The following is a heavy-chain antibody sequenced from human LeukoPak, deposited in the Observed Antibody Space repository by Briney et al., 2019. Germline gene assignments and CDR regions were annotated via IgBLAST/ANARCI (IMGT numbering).Heavy chain of an antibody. Sequence: SGPALVKPTQTLTLTCTFSGFSLSTSGMCVSWIRQPPGKALEWLARINWDDDKYYSTSLKTRLTISEDTSKNQVVLTMTNMDPVDTATYYCARQYSSGWYWNYWGQGTLVTVSS. D-gene: IGHD6-13*01. CDR1: GFSLSTSGMC. CDR3: ARQYSSGWYWNY. V-gene: IGHV2-70*11. CDR2: INWDDDK. J-gene: IGHJ4*02.